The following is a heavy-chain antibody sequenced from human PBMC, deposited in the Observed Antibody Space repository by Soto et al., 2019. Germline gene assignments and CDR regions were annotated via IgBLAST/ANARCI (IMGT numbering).Heavy chain of an antibody. D-gene: IGHD3-16*02. Sequence: GGSLRLSCAASGFTFSSYAMSWVRQAPGKGLEWVSAISGSGGSTYYADSVKGWFTISRDNSKNTLYLQMNSLRAEDTAVYYCAKDSLGELSLFDYWGQGTLVTVSS. V-gene: IGHV3-23*01. CDR2: ISGSGGST. J-gene: IGHJ4*02. CDR1: GFTFSSYA. CDR3: AKDSLGELSLFDY.